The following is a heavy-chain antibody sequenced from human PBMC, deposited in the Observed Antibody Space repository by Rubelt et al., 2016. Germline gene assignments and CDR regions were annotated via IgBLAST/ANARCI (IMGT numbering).Heavy chain of an antibody. CDR1: GFSVSSYY. CDR2: IYSGGIT. CDR3: ARDVIGKLEY. Sequence: GFSVSSYYINWVRQAPGKGLEWVSGIYSGGITYYADSVKGRFTVSRDNSKNTLYLQMNSLRAEDTAVYYCARDVIGKLEYWGQGTLVTVSS. D-gene: IGHD3-10*01. J-gene: IGHJ4*02. V-gene: IGHV3-53*05.